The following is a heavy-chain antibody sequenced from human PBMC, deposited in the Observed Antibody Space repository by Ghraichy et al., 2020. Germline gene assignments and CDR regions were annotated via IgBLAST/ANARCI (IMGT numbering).Heavy chain of an antibody. V-gene: IGHV2-70*04. CDR1: GFSLSTRGMR. CDR3: ARILDYGGNSGVDY. CDR2: IDWDDDK. Sequence: SGPTLVKPTQTLTLTCTFSGFSLSTRGMRVSWIRQPPGKALEWLARIDWDDDKFYSTSLQTRLTISKDTSKNQVVLTMTNMDPVDTATYYCARILDYGGNSGVDYWGQGTLVTVSS. J-gene: IGHJ4*02. D-gene: IGHD4-23*01.